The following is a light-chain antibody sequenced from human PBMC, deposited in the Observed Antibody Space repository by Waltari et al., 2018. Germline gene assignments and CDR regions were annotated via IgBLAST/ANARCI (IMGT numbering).Light chain of an antibody. Sequence: DIQMTQSPSSLSASVGDRVTISCRASQSISSNLNWYQKKPGTAPKLLIYAASSLQSGVPSRFSGSGSGTDFTLTINSLQPEDFAVYYCQQSYSIPYTFGQGTKLEI. CDR2: AAS. CDR3: QQSYSIPYT. J-gene: IGKJ2*01. CDR1: QSISSN. V-gene: IGKV1-39*01.